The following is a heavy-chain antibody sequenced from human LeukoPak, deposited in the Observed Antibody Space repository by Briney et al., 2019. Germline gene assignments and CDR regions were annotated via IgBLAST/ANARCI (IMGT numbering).Heavy chain of an antibody. V-gene: IGHV4-59*01. CDR3: ARDLVGGGDLYYYMDV. J-gene: IGHJ6*03. CDR1: RGSISGYS. D-gene: IGHD2-21*02. CDR2: IYYSGDT. Sequence: SETLSLTCTVSRGSISGYSWSWIRQSPGGGLEWIGYIYYSGDTAYNPSLRSRVTISVDTSKNQFSLKLSSVTAADTAVYYCARDLVGGGDLYYYMDVWGKGTTVTVSS.